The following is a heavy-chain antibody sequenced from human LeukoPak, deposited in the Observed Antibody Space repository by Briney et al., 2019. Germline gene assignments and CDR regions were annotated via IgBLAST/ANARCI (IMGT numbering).Heavy chain of an antibody. CDR2: INPSGGST. V-gene: IGHV1-46*01. Sequence: ASVKVSCKASGYTFTSYYMHWVRQAPGQGLEWMGIINPSGGSTSYAQKFQGRVTMTRDTSTSTVYMELSSLRSDDTAMYYCASYYYDTTGFDSFDIWGQGTMVTVSS. D-gene: IGHD3-22*01. CDR3: ASYYYDTTGFDSFDI. J-gene: IGHJ3*02. CDR1: GYTFTSYY.